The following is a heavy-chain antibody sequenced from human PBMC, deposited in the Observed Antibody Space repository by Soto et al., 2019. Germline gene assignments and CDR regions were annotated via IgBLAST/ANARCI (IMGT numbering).Heavy chain of an antibody. CDR1: GFTFSSYG. CDR2: IWYDGSNK. Sequence: PGGSLRLSCAASGFTFSSYGMHWVRQAPGKGLEWVAVIWYDGSNKYYADSVKGRFTISRDNSKNTLYLQMNSLRAEDTAVYYCAREATGYYYDSSGPFDYWGQGTLVTVSS. V-gene: IGHV3-33*01. J-gene: IGHJ4*02. D-gene: IGHD3-22*01. CDR3: AREATGYYYDSSGPFDY.